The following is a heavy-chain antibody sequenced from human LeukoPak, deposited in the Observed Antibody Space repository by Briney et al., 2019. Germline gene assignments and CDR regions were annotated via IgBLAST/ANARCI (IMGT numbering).Heavy chain of an antibody. J-gene: IGHJ4*02. Sequence: GASVKVSCKASGYTFTGYYMHWVRQAPGQGLEWMGWINPNSGVTNYAQKFQGRVTMTRDTSISTAYMELSRLRSDDTAVYYCARADSGSYTYYFDYWGQGTLVTVSS. CDR3: ARADSGSYTYYFDY. D-gene: IGHD3-10*01. V-gene: IGHV1-2*02. CDR2: INPNSGVT. CDR1: GYTFTGYY.